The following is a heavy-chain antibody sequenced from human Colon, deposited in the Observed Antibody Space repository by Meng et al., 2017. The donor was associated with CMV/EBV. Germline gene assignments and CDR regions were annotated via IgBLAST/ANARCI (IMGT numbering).Heavy chain of an antibody. CDR3: ASERVVDLPQHYSEMDV. V-gene: IGHV4-39*07. Sequence: GSLRLSCTVSGDSISSSSYYWGWIRPPPGKGLEWIASIYEPGSTYYNPSLKSRTTISFDTSKNQFYLRVTSVTAADTAVYFCASERVVDLPQHYSEMDVWGQGTTVTVSS. CDR1: GDSISSSSYY. CDR2: IYEPGST. D-gene: IGHD3-16*02. J-gene: IGHJ6*02.